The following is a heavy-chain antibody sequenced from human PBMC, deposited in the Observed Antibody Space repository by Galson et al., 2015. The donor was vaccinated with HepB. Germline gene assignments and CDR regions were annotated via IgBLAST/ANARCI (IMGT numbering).Heavy chain of an antibody. CDR1: RFSFSDYY. CDR3: ASSSPESSSSWAFEN. Sequence: SLRLSCAVSRFSFSDYYMTWIRQAPGKGLEWISCISSGGTYTYYADSVKGRFTISRDNAKDSLYLQMNSLRAEDTAVYYCASSSPESSSSWAFENWGQGTMVTVSS. CDR2: ISSGGTYT. J-gene: IGHJ3*02. D-gene: IGHD6-6*01. V-gene: IGHV3-11*06.